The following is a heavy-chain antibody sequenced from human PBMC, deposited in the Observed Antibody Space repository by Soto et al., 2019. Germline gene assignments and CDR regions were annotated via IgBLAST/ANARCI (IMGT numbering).Heavy chain of an antibody. D-gene: IGHD3-10*01. CDR2: IGRSGDT. V-gene: IGHV3-23*01. J-gene: IGHJ6*03. Sequence: EVQLLEPGGGLVQPGGSLRLSCAASGFIFTNYAMSWVRQAPGKGLEWVSSIGRSGDTYYADSVRGRFTISRDDSKNTLYLQLNSLRAEDTTVYNCAKNYFMDVWGKGTTVTVSS. CDR1: GFIFTNYA. CDR3: AKNYFMDV.